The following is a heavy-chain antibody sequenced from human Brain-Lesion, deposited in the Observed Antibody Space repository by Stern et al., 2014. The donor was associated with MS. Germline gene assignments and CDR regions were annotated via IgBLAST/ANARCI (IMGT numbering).Heavy chain of an antibody. Sequence: VQLVESGGGLVKPGGSLRLSCEASGFTFNSYSMNWVRQAPGKGLEWVSCINDGADYIYYADSVKGRLTISKDNTKTLLFLQINPLRAEDTGVYYCARVDCSGTNCFYYYYGMDVWGQGTTVTVSS. CDR1: GFTFNSYS. CDR3: ARVDCSGTNCFYYYYGMDV. CDR2: INDGADYI. D-gene: IGHD2-2*01. V-gene: IGHV3-21*01. J-gene: IGHJ6*02.